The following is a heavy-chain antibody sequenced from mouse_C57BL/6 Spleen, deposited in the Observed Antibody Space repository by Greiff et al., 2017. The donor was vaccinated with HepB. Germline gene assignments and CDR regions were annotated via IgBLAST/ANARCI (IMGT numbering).Heavy chain of an antibody. J-gene: IGHJ4*01. CDR3: ARVHGYYYAMDY. CDR1: GYTFTSYW. D-gene: IGHD2-2*01. Sequence: QVQLQQPGAELVKPGASVKLSCKASGYTFTSYWMQWVKQRPGQGLEWIGEIDPSASYTNYNQKFKGKATLTIDTSSSTAYMQISSLTSEDSAVYYCARVHGYYYAMDYWGQGTSVTVSS. CDR2: IDPSASYT. V-gene: IGHV1-50*01.